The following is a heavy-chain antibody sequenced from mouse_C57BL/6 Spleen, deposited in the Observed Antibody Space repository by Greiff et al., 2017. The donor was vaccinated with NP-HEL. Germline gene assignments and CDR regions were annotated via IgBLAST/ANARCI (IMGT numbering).Heavy chain of an antibody. CDR2: IYPGSGNT. CDR1: GYTFTDYY. CDR3: ANHWDY. Sequence: VQVVESGAELVRPGPSVKLSCKASGYTFTDYYINWVKQRPGQGLEWIARIYPGSGNTYYNEKFKGKATLTAEKSSSTAYMQLSSLTSEDSAVYFCANHWDYWGQGTTLTVSS. J-gene: IGHJ2*01. D-gene: IGHD4-1*01. V-gene: IGHV1-76*01.